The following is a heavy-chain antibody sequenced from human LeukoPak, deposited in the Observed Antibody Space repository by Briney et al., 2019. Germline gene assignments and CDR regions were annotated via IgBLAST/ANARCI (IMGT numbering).Heavy chain of an antibody. CDR3: ARGGGDEDAFDI. Sequence: SVKVSCKASGGTFSSYAISWVRQAPGQGLEWMGGIVPIFGTANYAQKFQGRVTITAGESTSTAYMELSSLRSEDTAVYYCARGGGDEDAFDIWGQGTMVTVSS. D-gene: IGHD3-16*01. V-gene: IGHV1-69*13. CDR1: GGTFSSYA. J-gene: IGHJ3*02. CDR2: IVPIFGTA.